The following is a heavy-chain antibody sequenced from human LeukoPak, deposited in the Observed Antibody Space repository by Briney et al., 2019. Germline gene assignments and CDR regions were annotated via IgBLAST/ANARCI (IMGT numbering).Heavy chain of an antibody. D-gene: IGHD2-21*02. J-gene: IGHJ5*02. Sequence: RASVKVSCKASGYTFTSYYMHWVRQAPGQGLEWMGIINPSGGSTSYAQKFQGRVTMTRDTSTSTVYTELSSLRSEDTAVYYCASEVSYCGGDCYTKPHNWFDPWGQGTLVTVSS. V-gene: IGHV1-46*01. CDR3: ASEVSYCGGDCYTKPHNWFDP. CDR1: GYTFTSYY. CDR2: INPSGGST.